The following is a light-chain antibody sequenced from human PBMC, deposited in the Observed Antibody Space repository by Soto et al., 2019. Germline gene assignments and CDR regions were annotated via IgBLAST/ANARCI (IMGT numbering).Light chain of an antibody. CDR2: AAS. J-gene: IGKJ3*01. CDR1: QGISSY. Sequence: DIQLTQSPSFLSASVGDRVTITCRASQGISSYLAWYQQKPGKAPKLLIYAASTLQSGVPSRFSGSGSGTEFTLTSSSLQPEDCATYYCQQLNSYPRTFGPGTKVDIK. CDR3: QQLNSYPRT. V-gene: IGKV1-9*01.